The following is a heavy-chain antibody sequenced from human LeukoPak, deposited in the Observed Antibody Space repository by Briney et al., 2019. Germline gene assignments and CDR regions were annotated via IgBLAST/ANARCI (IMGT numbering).Heavy chain of an antibody. CDR3: VRGTDCSATTCYPLSAFDY. CDR2: ISSRGTST. CDR1: VFIFSAFG. D-gene: IGHD2-8*02. V-gene: IGHV3-21*04. J-gene: IGHJ4*02. Sequence: GESLRLSCVPSVFIFSAFGMNWVRQAPGQGLEWVAFISSRGTSTFYADSVKGRFTISRDTAKKSLDLQMTSLRADDTAAYYCVRGTDCSATTCYPLSAFDYWGQGTLVSVSS.